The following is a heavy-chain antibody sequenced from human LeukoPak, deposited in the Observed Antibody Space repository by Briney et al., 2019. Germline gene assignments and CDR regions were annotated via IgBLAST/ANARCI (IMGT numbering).Heavy chain of an antibody. J-gene: IGHJ4*02. D-gene: IGHD3-10*01. CDR2: ISAYNGNT. Sequence: ASVKVSCKASGYTFTGYYMHWVRQAPGQGLEWMGWISAYNGNTNYAQKLQGRVTMTTDTSTSTAYMELRSLRSDDTAVYYCARAVEGELLPSFDYWGQGTLVTVSS. V-gene: IGHV1-18*04. CDR1: GYTFTGYY. CDR3: ARAVEGELLPSFDY.